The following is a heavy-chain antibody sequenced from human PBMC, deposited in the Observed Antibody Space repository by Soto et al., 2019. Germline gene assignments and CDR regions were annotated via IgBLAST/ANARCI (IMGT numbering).Heavy chain of an antibody. D-gene: IGHD3-22*01. CDR3: EQDRYPRCDSSGYCFDY. CDR1: GFTFSSYA. CDR2: ISGSGGST. V-gene: IGHV3-23*01. Sequence: GGSLRLSCAASGFTFSSYAMSWVRQAPGKGLEWVSAISGSGGSTYYADSVKGRFTISRDNSKNTLYLQMNSLRAEDTAVYYCEQDRYPRCDSSGYCFDYWGQETLVTVSS. J-gene: IGHJ4*02.